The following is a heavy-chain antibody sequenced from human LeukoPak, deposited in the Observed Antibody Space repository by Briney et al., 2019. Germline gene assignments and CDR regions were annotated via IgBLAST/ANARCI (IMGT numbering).Heavy chain of an antibody. CDR2: IIPTFGTA. D-gene: IGHD3-22*01. CDR1: GGTFSSYA. CDR3: ARTKYYYDSSGYPSNYDY. Sequence: SVKVSCKASGGTFSSYAISWVRQAPGQGLEWMGGIIPTFGTANYAQKFQGRVTITTDESTSTAYMELSSLRSEDTAVYYCARTKYYYDSSGYPSNYDYWGQGTLVTVSS. V-gene: IGHV1-69*05. J-gene: IGHJ4*02.